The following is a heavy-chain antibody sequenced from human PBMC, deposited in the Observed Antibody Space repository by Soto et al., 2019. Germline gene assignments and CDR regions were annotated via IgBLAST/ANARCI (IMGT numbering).Heavy chain of an antibody. Sequence: QVQLVESGGGVVQPGRSLRLSCAASGFTFSSYGMHWVRQAPGKGLEWVAVIWYDGSNKYYADSVKGRFTISRDNSKNTLYLQMNSLRGEDTAVYYCARDAGIAAAAPSGMSQDWGQGTLVTVSS. CDR1: GFTFSSYG. CDR3: ARDAGIAAAAPSGMSQD. CDR2: IWYDGSNK. V-gene: IGHV3-33*01. J-gene: IGHJ4*02. D-gene: IGHD6-13*01.